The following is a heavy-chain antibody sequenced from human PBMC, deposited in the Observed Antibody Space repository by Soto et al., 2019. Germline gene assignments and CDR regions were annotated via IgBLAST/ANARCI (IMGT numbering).Heavy chain of an antibody. V-gene: IGHV3-64D*08. D-gene: IGHD3-3*01. CDR2: ISSNGGST. J-gene: IGHJ5*02. CDR1: GFTFSSYA. CDR3: VKDSGNDFWSGGGFDP. Sequence: GGSLRLSCSASGFTFSSYAMHWVRQAPGKGLEYVSAISSNGGSTYYADSVEGRFTISRDNSKNTLYLQMSSLRAEDTAVYYCVKDSGNDFWSGGGFDPWGQRTLVTVSS.